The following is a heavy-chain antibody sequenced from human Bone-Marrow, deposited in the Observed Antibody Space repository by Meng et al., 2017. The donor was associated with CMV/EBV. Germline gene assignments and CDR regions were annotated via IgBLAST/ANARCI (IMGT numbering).Heavy chain of an antibody. V-gene: IGHV3-23*01. CDR3: AKGAPSTPIDY. CDR2: ISGSGGST. Sequence: GESLKISCAASGLTFNSYAMHWVRHAPGKGLEWVSAISGSGGSTYYADSVKGRFTISRDNSKNTLYLQMNSLRAEDTAVYYCAKGAPSTPIDYWGHGTLVTVSS. CDR1: GLTFNSYA. J-gene: IGHJ4*01.